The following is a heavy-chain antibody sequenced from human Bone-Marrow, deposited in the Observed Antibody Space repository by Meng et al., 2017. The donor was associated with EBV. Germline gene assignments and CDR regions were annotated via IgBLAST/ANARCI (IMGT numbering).Heavy chain of an antibody. Sequence: QVPLQESGPGLVKPSGTLSLTCAVSGASISSGYWWTWVRQPPGKGLEWIGEVSHSGSTNYNPSLKSRVTISLDKSENQFFLKVTSVTAADTAVYYCAASPGWWRLDYWGQGTLVTVSS. CDR2: VSHSGST. CDR1: GASISSGYW. CDR3: AASPGWWRLDY. V-gene: IGHV4-4*02. D-gene: IGHD6-19*01. J-gene: IGHJ4*02.